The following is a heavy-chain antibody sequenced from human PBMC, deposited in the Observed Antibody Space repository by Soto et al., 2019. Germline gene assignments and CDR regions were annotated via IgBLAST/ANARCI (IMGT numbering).Heavy chain of an antibody. J-gene: IGHJ3*02. V-gene: IGHV1-2*02. CDR3: ARGGGVGVAGSAAFDM. CDR2: INPATGAA. Sequence: QLHLVQSGAVVKKPGASVTVSCSASGYPVTAYYMHWVRQAPGRGLEWMGGINPATGAAKYTQTFPGRVTMTRETSTSTVFMEPRGLTSEDTAVFYCARGGGVGVAGSAAFDMWGQGTVVTVSS. D-gene: IGHD3-3*01. CDR1: GYPVTAYY.